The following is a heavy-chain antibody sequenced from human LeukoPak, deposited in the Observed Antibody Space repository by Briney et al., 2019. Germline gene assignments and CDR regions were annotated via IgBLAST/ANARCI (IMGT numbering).Heavy chain of an antibody. CDR1: GSGFTFSRFA. D-gene: IGHD3-3*01. CDR2: IAYDGSRK. CDR3: TRYDSSRFDP. J-gene: IGHJ5*02. V-gene: IGHV3-30*03. Sequence: GGSLRLSCAASGSGFTFSRFAMSWVRQAPGKGLEWVTGIAYDGSRKHYADSVKGRFTISRDNSRNTMDLQMNSLRVEDTAVYHCTRYDSSRFDPWGQGTLVIVSA.